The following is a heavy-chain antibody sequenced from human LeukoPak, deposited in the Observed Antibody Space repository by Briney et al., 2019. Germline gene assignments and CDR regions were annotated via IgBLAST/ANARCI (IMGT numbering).Heavy chain of an antibody. CDR3: AKVKGYCSRTSCPPTYYFDY. CDR1: GFTFSSYG. J-gene: IGHJ4*02. Sequence: GGFLRLSCAASGFTFSSYGMHWVRQASGKGLEWVAFIRYDGSNKYYADSVKGRFSVSRDNSKNTLSLQMNSLRAEDTAVYYCAKVKGYCSRTSCPPTYYFDYWGQGTLVTVSS. D-gene: IGHD2-2*01. V-gene: IGHV3-30*02. CDR2: IRYDGSNK.